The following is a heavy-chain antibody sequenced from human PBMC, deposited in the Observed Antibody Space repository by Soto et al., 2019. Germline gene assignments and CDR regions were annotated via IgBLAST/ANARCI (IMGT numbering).Heavy chain of an antibody. CDR3: ARHTLYSGPYFDY. D-gene: IGHD1-26*01. CDR2: IYYSGST. CDR1: GGSISSYY. Sequence: SETLSLTCTVSGGSISSYYWSWIRQPPGKGLEWIGYIYYSGSTNYNPSLKSRVTISVDTSKNQFSLKLSSVTAADTAVYYCARHTLYSGPYFDYWGQGTLVTVSS. J-gene: IGHJ4*02. V-gene: IGHV4-59*08.